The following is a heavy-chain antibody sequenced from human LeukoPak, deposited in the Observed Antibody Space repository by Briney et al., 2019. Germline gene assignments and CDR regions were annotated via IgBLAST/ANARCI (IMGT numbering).Heavy chain of an antibody. Sequence: QSSETLSLXCTVSGGSISSGDYYWIWIRQPPEKGLEWIGYIYYSGITYYNPTLKSRVTISVDTSKNQFSLKLSSVTAADTAVYYCARGWSTYYYDSSGYGYNWFNPWGQGTLVTVSS. CDR3: ARGWSTYYYDSSGYGYNWFNP. V-gene: IGHV4-30-4*08. D-gene: IGHD3-22*01. CDR1: GGSISSGDYY. J-gene: IGHJ5*02. CDR2: IYYSGIT.